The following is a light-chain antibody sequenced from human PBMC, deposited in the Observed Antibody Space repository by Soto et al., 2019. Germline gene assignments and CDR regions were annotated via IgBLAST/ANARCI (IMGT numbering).Light chain of an antibody. CDR1: QNIGNN. CDR2: GAT. Sequence: EIVMTQSPATLSVSPGERATLSCRASQNIGNNLGWYQQKPGQAPRVLIHGATTRATGIPARFSGSGSGTEFTLTISSLQSEDIAFYYCQQYNHWAYTFGQGTKLEIK. J-gene: IGKJ2*01. V-gene: IGKV3-15*01. CDR3: QQYNHWAYT.